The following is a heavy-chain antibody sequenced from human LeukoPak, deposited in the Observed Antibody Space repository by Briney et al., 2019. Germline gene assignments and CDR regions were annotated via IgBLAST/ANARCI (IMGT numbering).Heavy chain of an antibody. D-gene: IGHD3-22*01. CDR2: ISAYNGNT. Sequence: ASVKVSCKASGYTFTSYGISWVRQAPGQGLEWMGWISAYNGNTNYAQKLQGRVTMTTDTSTSTAYMELRSLRSDDTAVYYCARGDSSGYYWDYYYYYMDVWGKGTTVTISS. CDR3: ARGDSSGYYWDYYYYYMDV. CDR1: GYTFTSYG. J-gene: IGHJ6*03. V-gene: IGHV1-18*01.